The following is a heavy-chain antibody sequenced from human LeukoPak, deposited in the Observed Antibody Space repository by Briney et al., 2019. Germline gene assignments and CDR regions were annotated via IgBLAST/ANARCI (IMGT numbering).Heavy chain of an antibody. J-gene: IGHJ4*02. Sequence: GGSLRLSCAASGFTFSNAWMSWVRQAPGKGLEWVGRIKSKTDGGTTDYAAPVKGRFTISRDDSKNTLYLQMNSLKTEDTAVYYCTTVSIAVAGYPFDYWGQGTLVTVSS. CDR2: IKSKTDGGTT. CDR3: TTVSIAVAGYPFDY. V-gene: IGHV3-15*01. D-gene: IGHD6-19*01. CDR1: GFTFSNAW.